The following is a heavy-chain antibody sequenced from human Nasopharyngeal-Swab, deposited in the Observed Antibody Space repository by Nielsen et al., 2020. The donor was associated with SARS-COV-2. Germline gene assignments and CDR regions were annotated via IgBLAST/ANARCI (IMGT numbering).Heavy chain of an antibody. CDR2: IYYSGST. D-gene: IGHD3-22*01. CDR1: GGSISSSSYY. J-gene: IGHJ4*02. Sequence: SETLSLTCTVSGGSISSSSYYWGWIRQPPGKGLEWIGSIYYSGSTYYNPSLKSRVTISVDTSKNQFSLKLSSVTAADTAVYYCARLPPRYYDSSGDYWGQGTLVTVSS. CDR3: ARLPPRYYDSSGDY. V-gene: IGHV4-39*07.